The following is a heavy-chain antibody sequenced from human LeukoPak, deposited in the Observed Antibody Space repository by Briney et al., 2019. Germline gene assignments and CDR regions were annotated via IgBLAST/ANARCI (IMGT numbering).Heavy chain of an antibody. Sequence: GGSLRLSCAASGFTFSDYYMSWVRQAPGKGLEWVSVIYSGGSTYYADSVKGRFTISRDNSKNTLYLQMNSLRAEDTAVYYCARDRVGATRYYGMDVWGQGTTVTVSS. D-gene: IGHD1-26*01. CDR3: ARDRVGATRYYGMDV. J-gene: IGHJ6*02. CDR2: IYSGGST. V-gene: IGHV3-53*01. CDR1: GFTFSDYY.